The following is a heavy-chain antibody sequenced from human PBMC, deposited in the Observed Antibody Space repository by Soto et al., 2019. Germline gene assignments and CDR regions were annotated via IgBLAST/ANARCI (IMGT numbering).Heavy chain of an antibody. Sequence: QVQLVQSAAEVKKPGSSVKISCKASGETFINYSFSWMRQAPGQGLEWMGGIVPMSGGPNSAEKFHDRLTITADRSTGTVTMQLSRLTSGDTAVYYCARVGIRLIPADLGGGYHFQGLDVWGEGTKVTVS. CDR2: IVPMSGGP. CDR3: ARVGIRLIPADLGGGYHFQGLDV. J-gene: IGHJ6*02. CDR1: GETFINYS. V-gene: IGHV1-69*01. D-gene: IGHD3-16*01.